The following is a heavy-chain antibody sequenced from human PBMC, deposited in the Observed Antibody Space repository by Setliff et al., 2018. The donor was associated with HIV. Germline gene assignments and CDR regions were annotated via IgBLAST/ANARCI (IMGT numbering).Heavy chain of an antibody. CDR3: ANGGSGGQFDY. CDR2: FIAVLDIT. Sequence: SVKVSCKASGGSSRTYSINWVRQAPGQGLEWMGQFIAVLDITSYAQKFQGRLTITADTSASTAYMEMSSLRSEDTAAYYCANGGSGGQFDYWGQGTLVTVSS. D-gene: IGHD3-16*01. J-gene: IGHJ4*02. V-gene: IGHV1-69*10. CDR1: GGSSRTYS.